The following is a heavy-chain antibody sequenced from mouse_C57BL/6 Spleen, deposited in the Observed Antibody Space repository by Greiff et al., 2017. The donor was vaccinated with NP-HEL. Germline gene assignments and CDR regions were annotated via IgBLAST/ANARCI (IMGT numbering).Heavy chain of an antibody. J-gene: IGHJ3*01. CDR1: GYSITNGNHW. D-gene: IGHD2-3*01. CDR3: ARGDGDGYSAWFAY. V-gene: IGHV3-4*01. Sequence: EVQLQQSGPALVKPSQTVSLTCTVTGYSITNGNHWWNWIRQVSGSKLEWIGYISSSGSTDSNPSLKSRISITRDTSKNQLFLQLNSVTTEDIATYYFARGDGDGYSAWFAYWGQGTLVTVSA. CDR2: ISSSGST.